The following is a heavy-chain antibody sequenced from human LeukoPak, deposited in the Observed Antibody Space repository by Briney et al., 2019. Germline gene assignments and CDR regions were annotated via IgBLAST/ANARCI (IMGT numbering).Heavy chain of an antibody. D-gene: IGHD3-10*01. Sequence: GGSLRLSCVGAGFTFSNYAMTWVRQAPGKGLEWVSAISGSGGSTYYADSVKGRFTISRDNSKNTLYLQMNSLRAEDTAVYYCAKGGIMVRGAPFDYWGQGTLVTVSS. J-gene: IGHJ4*02. CDR1: GFTFSNYA. V-gene: IGHV3-23*01. CDR2: ISGSGGST. CDR3: AKGGIMVRGAPFDY.